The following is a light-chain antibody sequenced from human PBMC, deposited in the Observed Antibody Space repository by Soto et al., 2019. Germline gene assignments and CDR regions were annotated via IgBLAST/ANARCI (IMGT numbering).Light chain of an antibody. CDR3: QQYPTSPFT. J-gene: IGKJ5*01. V-gene: IGKV3-20*01. Sequence: EIVLTQSPGTLSVSLGKRGTLSCSASQSVSSNNLAWYQQKPGQAPRLLIYGASSRATGIPDRFSGSGSGADFTLTISRLEPEDFAVYYCQQYPTSPFTFGPGTRLEIK. CDR2: GAS. CDR1: QSVSSNN.